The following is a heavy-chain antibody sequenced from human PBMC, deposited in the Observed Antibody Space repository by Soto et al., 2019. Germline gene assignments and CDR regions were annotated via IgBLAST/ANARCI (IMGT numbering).Heavy chain of an antibody. Sequence: SETLSLTCTVSGGSISSSSYYWGWIRQPPGKGLEWIGSIYYSWSTYYNPSLKSRVTISVDTSKNQFSLKLGSLTAADTAVYYFAGDYSSGWQPDAFDIWGQGTMVTVSS. D-gene: IGHD6-19*01. CDR3: AGDYSSGWQPDAFDI. CDR2: IYYSWST. J-gene: IGHJ3*02. CDR1: GGSISSSSYY. V-gene: IGHV4-39*07.